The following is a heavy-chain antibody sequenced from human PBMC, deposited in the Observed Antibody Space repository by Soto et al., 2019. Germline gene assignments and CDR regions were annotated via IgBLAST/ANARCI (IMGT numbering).Heavy chain of an antibody. CDR3: ARALDLENWFDP. J-gene: IGHJ5*02. CDR2: IYHSGST. CDR1: GGSISSSNW. D-gene: IGHD3-3*01. Sequence: SETLSLTCAVSGGSISSSNWWSWVRQPPGKGLDWIGEIYHSGSTNYNPSLKSRVTISVDRSKNQFSLKLTSVTAADTAVYYCARALDLENWFDPWGQGTLVTVSS. V-gene: IGHV4-4*02.